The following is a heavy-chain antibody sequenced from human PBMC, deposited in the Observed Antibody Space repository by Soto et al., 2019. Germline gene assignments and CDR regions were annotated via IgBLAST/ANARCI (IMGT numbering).Heavy chain of an antibody. CDR3: ARVPPLGDWFDP. CDR1: GGSISSYY. D-gene: IGHD1-26*01. CDR2: IYYSGST. J-gene: IGHJ5*02. V-gene: IGHV4-59*01. Sequence: SETLSLTCTVSGGSISSYYWSWIRQPPGKGLEWIGYIYYSGSTNYNPSLKSRVTISVDTSKNQFSLKLSSVTAADTAVYYCARVPPLGDWFDPWGQGTLVTVSS.